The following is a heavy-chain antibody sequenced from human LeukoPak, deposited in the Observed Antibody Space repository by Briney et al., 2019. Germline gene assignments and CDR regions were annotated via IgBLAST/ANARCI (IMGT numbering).Heavy chain of an antibody. CDR3: AREQYLAYDVFGF. D-gene: IGHD4-11*01. CDR1: GGSITGYY. Sequence: PSETLSLTCTVSGGSITGYYWSWIRQPPGRGLEWIGYVHFSGTTSFNPSLKSRVTISVDTSKSQFSLRLSSVTAADTAVYYCAREQYLAYDVFGFWGQGTMVTVSS. J-gene: IGHJ3*01. CDR2: VHFSGTT. V-gene: IGHV4-59*01.